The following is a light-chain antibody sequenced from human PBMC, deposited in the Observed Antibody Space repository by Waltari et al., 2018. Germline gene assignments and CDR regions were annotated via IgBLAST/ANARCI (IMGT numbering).Light chain of an antibody. V-gene: IGLV2-14*01. CDR3: SSYTTSSAPGV. CDR1: DSDVGAYDF. Sequence: QSALTQPASVSGSPGQSITISCSGTDSDVGAYDFVSWYQQHPGKAPHLIIYEVSKPPSGISNRVSASKSGNTASLTISGLQAEDEADYYCSSYTTSSAPGVFGTGTRVTVL. CDR2: EVS. J-gene: IGLJ1*01.